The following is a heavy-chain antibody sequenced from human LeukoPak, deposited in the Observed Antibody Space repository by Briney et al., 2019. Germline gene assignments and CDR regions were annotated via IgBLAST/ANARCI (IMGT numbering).Heavy chain of an antibody. CDR2: IDTNTGKP. CDR3: ARDSYCSAGTCYSRVGY. V-gene: IGHV7-4-1*02. D-gene: IGHD2-15*01. CDR1: GYTFTNYP. Sequence: ASVKVSCKASGYTFTNYPMNWVRQAPGQGLEWMGWIDTNTGKPTYAQGFTGRFVFSLDTPVTTAYLQISSLEGEDTAVYYCARDSYCSAGTCYSRVGYWGQGTLVIVSS. J-gene: IGHJ4*02.